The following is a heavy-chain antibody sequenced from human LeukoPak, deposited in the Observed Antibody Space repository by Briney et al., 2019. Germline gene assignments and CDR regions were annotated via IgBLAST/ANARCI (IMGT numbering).Heavy chain of an antibody. CDR3: ARDRGGRYFFDY. CDR1: GYTFTGYY. V-gene: IGHV1-2*02. D-gene: IGHD3-16*01. Sequence: ASVKVSCKASGYTFTGYYMHWVRQAPGQGLEWMGWINPNSGGTNYAQKFQGRVTMTRDTSISTAYMELSRLKSDDTAVYYCARDRGGRYFFDYWGQGTLVSVSA. J-gene: IGHJ4*02. CDR2: INPNSGGT.